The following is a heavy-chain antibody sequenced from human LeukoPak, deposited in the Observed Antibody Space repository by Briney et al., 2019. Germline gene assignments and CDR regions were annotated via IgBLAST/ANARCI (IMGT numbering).Heavy chain of an antibody. D-gene: IGHD3-16*01. J-gene: IGHJ4*02. V-gene: IGHV3-48*01. CDR3: ARDGGAHLDYFDY. Sequence: PGGSLRLSCAASGFTFSSYSMNWVRQAPGKGLEWVSYISSSSSTIYYADSVKGRFTISRDNAKNSLYLQMNSLRAEDTAVYYCARDGGAHLDYFDYWGQGTLVTVSS. CDR2: ISSSSSTI. CDR1: GFTFSSYS.